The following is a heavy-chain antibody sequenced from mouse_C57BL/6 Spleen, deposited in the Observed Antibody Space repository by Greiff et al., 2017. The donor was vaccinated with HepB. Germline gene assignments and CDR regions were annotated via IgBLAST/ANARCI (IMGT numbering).Heavy chain of an antibody. J-gene: IGHJ2*01. D-gene: IGHD4-1*01. CDR3: ARRGLGNYFDY. V-gene: IGHV1-81*01. Sequence: VQLQESGAELARPGASVKLSCKASGYTFTSYGISWVKQRTGQGLEWIGEIYPRSGNTYYNEKFKGKATLTADKSSSTAYMELRSLTSEDSAVYFCARRGLGNYFDYWGQGTTLTVSS. CDR1: GYTFTSYG. CDR2: IYPRSGNT.